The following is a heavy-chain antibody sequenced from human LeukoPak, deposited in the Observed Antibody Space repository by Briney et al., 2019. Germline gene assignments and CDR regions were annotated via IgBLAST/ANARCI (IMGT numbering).Heavy chain of an antibody. V-gene: IGHV4-34*01. CDR1: GGSFSGYY. Sequence: SETLSLACAVYGGSFSGYYWTWIRQTPEKGLEWIGEMNPSGSTSYNPSLKSRVTISVDTSKNQFSLKLSSVTAADTAVYYCARGRQDVTMIVVVMTAVSYYLDVWGKGTTVTVS. J-gene: IGHJ6*03. CDR3: ARGRQDVTMIVVVMTAVSYYLDV. D-gene: IGHD3-22*01. CDR2: MNPSGST.